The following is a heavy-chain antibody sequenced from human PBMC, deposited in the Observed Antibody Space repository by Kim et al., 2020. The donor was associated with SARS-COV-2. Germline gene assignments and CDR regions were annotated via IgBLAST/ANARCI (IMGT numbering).Heavy chain of an antibody. CDR1: GFTFGDYA. V-gene: IGHV3-49*04. D-gene: IGHD5-12*01. CDR2: IRSIVYGGTT. CDR3: TRDILGGYDWVFDNYYYYYGMDV. J-gene: IGHJ6*02. Sequence: GGSLRLSCTASGFTFGDYAMSWVRQAPGKGLEWVCFIRSIVYGGTTEYAASVKGRFTISRDDSKSIAYLQMNSLKTEDTAVYYCTRDILGGYDWVFDNYYYYYGMDVWGQGTTVTVSS.